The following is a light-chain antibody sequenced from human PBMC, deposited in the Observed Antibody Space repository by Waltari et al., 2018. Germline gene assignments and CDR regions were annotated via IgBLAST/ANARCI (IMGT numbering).Light chain of an antibody. J-gene: IGKJ4*01. V-gene: IGKV1-33*01. CDR3: QQYDNLPLT. CDR2: DAS. CDR1: QDISNY. Sequence: DIQMTQSPSSLSASVGERVNITCQASQDISNYLNLYQQKPGKAPKLLIYDASNLETGVPSRFSGSGSGTDFTFTISSLQPEDIATYYCQQYDNLPLTFGGGTKVEIK.